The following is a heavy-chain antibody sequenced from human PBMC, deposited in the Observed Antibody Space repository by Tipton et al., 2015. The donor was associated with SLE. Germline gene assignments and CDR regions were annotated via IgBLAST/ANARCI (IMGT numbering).Heavy chain of an antibody. Sequence: TLSLTCTISGGSISTYHWSWLRQSPGKGLERIGYIHHSGSINYNPSLRSQVTMSMDTSQNQFSLKLTSVTAADTAVYYCARRDVNLLRGNDYWGQGTLVTVSS. CDR1: GGSISTYH. V-gene: IGHV4-59*12. CDR3: ARRDVNLLRGNDY. D-gene: IGHD3-10*01. CDR2: IHHSGSI. J-gene: IGHJ4*02.